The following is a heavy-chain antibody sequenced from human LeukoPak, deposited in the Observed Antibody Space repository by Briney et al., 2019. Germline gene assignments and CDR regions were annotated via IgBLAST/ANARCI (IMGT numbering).Heavy chain of an antibody. Sequence: ASVKVSCKASGYTFTSYAMHWVRQAPGQRLEWMGWINAGNGNTKYSQKFQGRVTITRDTSASTAYMELSSLRSEDTAVYFCATAGEDYDLTAYYYFYMDVWGKGTVVTVSS. D-gene: IGHD3-16*01. CDR1: GYTFTSYA. V-gene: IGHV1-3*01. CDR3: ATAGEDYDLTAYYYFYMDV. CDR2: INAGNGNT. J-gene: IGHJ6*03.